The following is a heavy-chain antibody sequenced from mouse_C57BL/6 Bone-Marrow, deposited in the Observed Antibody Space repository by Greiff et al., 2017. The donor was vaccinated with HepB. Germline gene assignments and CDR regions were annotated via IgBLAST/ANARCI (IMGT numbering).Heavy chain of an antibody. CDR2: ISNGGGST. D-gene: IGHD1-1*01. CDR1: GFTFSDYY. V-gene: IGHV5-12*01. Sequence: EVQRVESGGGLVQPGGSLKLSCAASGFTFSDYYMYWVRQTPEKRLEWVAYISNGGGSTYYPDTVKGRFTISRDNAKNTLYLQMSRLKSEDTAMYYCARPLGSTVVATPFAYWGQGTLVTVSA. CDR3: ARPLGSTVVATPFAY. J-gene: IGHJ3*01.